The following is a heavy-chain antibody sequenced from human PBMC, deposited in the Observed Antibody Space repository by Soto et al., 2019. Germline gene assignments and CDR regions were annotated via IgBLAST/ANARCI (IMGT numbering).Heavy chain of an antibody. CDR1: GLTISDFD. J-gene: IGHJ6*02. CDR2: IGTAGDT. CDR3: ARDIHGMDV. V-gene: IGHV3-13*01. Sequence: EVQLVESGGGVIQPGGSLTLSCTASGLTISDFDMHWVRQGPGKSLEWVSAIGTAGDTYYLASVKGRFTISRDRDMNSMYLHMNRLRVGESAVYYCARDIHGMDVWGQGTTVSVSS.